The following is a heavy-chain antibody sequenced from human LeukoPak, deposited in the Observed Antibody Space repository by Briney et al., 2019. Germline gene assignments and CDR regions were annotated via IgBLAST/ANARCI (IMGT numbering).Heavy chain of an antibody. CDR3: ATEDSSGSLDY. D-gene: IGHD3-22*01. CDR1: GGSISSYY. Sequence: SETLSLTCTVSGGSISSYYWSWIRQPPGKGLERIGYIYYSGSTNYNPSLKSRVTISVDTSKNQFSLKLSSVTAADTAVYYCATEDSSGSLDYWGQGTLVTVSS. CDR2: IYYSGST. J-gene: IGHJ4*02. V-gene: IGHV4-59*01.